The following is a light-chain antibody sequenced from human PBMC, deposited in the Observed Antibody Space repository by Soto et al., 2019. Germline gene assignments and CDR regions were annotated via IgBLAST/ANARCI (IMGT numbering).Light chain of an antibody. Sequence: QSVLSHPRSVSWSPGHLVTIACTGTSSDVGGYNYVSWYQQHPGKAPKLMIYDVSKRPSGVPDRFSGSKSGNTASLTISGLQAEAEADYYCCSYAGSDNFVFGTGTKVTVL. J-gene: IGLJ1*01. CDR2: DVS. V-gene: IGLV2-11*01. CDR3: CSYAGSDNFV. CDR1: SSDVGGYNY.